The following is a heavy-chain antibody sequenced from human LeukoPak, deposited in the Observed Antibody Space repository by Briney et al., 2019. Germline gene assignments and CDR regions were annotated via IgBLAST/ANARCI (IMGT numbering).Heavy chain of an antibody. CDR3: ATEYYGAYNY. J-gene: IGHJ4*02. D-gene: IGHD4-17*01. CDR1: GLTFSNAW. CDR2: IKSKTDGGTT. V-gene: IGHV3-15*01. Sequence: GGSLRLSCAASGLTFSNAWMSWVRQAPGKGLEWVGRIKSKTDGGTTDYAAPVEGRFTISRDDSKTTLYLQMNSLKTEDTALYFCATEYYGAYNYWGQGTLVTVSS.